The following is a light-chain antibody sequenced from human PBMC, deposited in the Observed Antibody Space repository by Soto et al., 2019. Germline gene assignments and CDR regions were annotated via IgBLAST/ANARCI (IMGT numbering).Light chain of an antibody. V-gene: IGLV2-14*01. CDR2: GVS. CDR1: SSDIGGYNY. Sequence: QSALTQPASVSGSPGQSITISCIGTSSDIGGYNYVSWYQQHPGKAPKLIIYGVSKRPSGVSDRFSGSKSGNTASLTISGLQAEDEADYYCCSHSSSITWMFGGGTQLTVL. J-gene: IGLJ3*02. CDR3: CSHSSSITWM.